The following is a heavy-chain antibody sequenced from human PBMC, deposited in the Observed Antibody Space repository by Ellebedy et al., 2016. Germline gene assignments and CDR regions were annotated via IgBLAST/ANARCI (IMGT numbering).Heavy chain of an antibody. CDR3: AGDSRGITAAGTSLHY. D-gene: IGHD6-13*01. Sequence: GESLKISCAASGFTFSSYWMYWVRQAPGKGLEWVAIIYRTGTTFYPDSAKGRFTISRDNSKNTLYLQMNSLRVEDTAVYYCAGDSRGITAAGTSLHYWGQGTLVTVSS. CDR2: IYRTGTT. V-gene: IGHV3-53*01. CDR1: GFTFSSYW. J-gene: IGHJ4*02.